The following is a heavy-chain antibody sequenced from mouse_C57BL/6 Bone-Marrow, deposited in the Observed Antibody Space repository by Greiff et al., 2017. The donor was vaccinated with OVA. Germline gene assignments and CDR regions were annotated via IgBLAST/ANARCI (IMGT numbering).Heavy chain of an antibody. CDR1: GYAFSSSW. J-gene: IGHJ2*01. CDR3: AREVVATSYFDY. CDR2: IYPGDGDT. V-gene: IGHV1-82*01. D-gene: IGHD1-1*01. Sequence: VKLVESGPELVKPGASVKISCKASGYAFSSSWMNWVKQRPGKGLEWIGRIYPGDGDTNYNGKFKGKATLTADKSSSTAYMQLSSLTSEDSAVYFCAREVVATSYFDYWGQGTTLTVSS.